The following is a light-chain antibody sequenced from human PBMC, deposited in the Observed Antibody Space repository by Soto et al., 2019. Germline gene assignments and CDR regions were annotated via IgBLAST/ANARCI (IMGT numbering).Light chain of an antibody. CDR2: GNS. J-gene: IGLJ3*02. Sequence: QSVLTQPPSVSGAPGQRVTISCTGSGSNIGAGYDVHWYQQLPGTAPKLLIYGNSNRPSGVPDRFSGSKSGTSAFLAITGLQAEDEADYYCQSYDSSPHWVFGGGTKLTVL. V-gene: IGLV1-40*01. CDR3: QSYDSSPHWV. CDR1: GSNIGAGYD.